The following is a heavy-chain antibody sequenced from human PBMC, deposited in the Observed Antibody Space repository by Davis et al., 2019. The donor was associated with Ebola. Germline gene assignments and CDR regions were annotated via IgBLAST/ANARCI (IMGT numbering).Heavy chain of an antibody. J-gene: IGHJ6*02. D-gene: IGHD2-15*01. CDR3: ARVNTDIVVVVAAMDV. CDR2: ISGSGATT. V-gene: IGHV3-23*01. CDR1: GFTFSNYA. Sequence: GGSLRLSCAASGFTFSNYAMSWVRQAPGKGLEWVSGISGSGATTYYADSVKGRFTISRDNSKNTLYLQMNSLRAEDTAVYYCARVNTDIVVVVAAMDVWGQGTTVTVSS.